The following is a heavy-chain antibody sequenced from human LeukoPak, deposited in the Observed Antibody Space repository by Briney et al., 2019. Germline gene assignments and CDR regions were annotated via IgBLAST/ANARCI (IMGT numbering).Heavy chain of an antibody. D-gene: IGHD1-26*01. CDR2: INGDGSST. V-gene: IGHV3-74*01. Sequence: GGSLRLSCAASGFTFSSSWMHWVRQAPGKGLVWVSRINGDGSSTNYADSVRGRFTISRDNAKNTLYLQMNSLRGEDTAMYHCASDPYSGTGFWGQGTLVTVSS. J-gene: IGHJ4*02. CDR1: GFTFSSSW. CDR3: ASDPYSGTGF.